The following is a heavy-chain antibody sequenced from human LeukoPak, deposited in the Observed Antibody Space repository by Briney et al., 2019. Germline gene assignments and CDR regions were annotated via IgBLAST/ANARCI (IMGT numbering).Heavy chain of an antibody. V-gene: IGHV4-39*01. CDR2: IYYSGST. Sequence: SETLSLTCTVSGGSISNSSYCWGWIRQPPGKGLEWIGSIYYSGSTYYNPSLKSRVTISVDTSKNQFSLKLSSVTAADTAVYYCACWTIQTRLFDYWGQGTLVTVSS. D-gene: IGHD3/OR15-3a*01. CDR1: GGSISNSSYC. CDR3: ACWTIQTRLFDY. J-gene: IGHJ4*02.